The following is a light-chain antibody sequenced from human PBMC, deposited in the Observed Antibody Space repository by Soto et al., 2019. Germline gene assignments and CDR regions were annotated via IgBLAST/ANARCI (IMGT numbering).Light chain of an antibody. Sequence: EIVMTQSPGTLSVSTGQGATLSCRASHSVDSNLAWYQQKPGQAPRLLIFGASTRPTGIPDRFSGSGSGTEFTLTISSLQSEDFAVYYCQQYDKWPLTFGGGTKVDLK. CDR2: GAS. J-gene: IGKJ4*01. V-gene: IGKV3D-15*01. CDR1: HSVDSN. CDR3: QQYDKWPLT.